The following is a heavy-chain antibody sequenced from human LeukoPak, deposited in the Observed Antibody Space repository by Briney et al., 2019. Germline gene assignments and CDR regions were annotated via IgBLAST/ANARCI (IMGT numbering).Heavy chain of an antibody. D-gene: IGHD3-10*01. CDR2: ISASGGRT. V-gene: IGHV3-23*01. J-gene: IGHJ4*02. CDR1: GFTFSIYA. CDR3: AKVAGYYDSGSYYIDY. Sequence: GGSLRLSCAASGFTFSIYAMSWVRQAPGKGLEWVSGISASGGRTDYADSVKGRFTISRGNSKNTLYLQMNNLRAEDTAVYYCAKVAGYYDSGSYYIDYWGQGTLVTVSS.